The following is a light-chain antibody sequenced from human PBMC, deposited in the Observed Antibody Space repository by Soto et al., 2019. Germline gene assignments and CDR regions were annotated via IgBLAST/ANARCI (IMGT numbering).Light chain of an antibody. CDR1: QSVNRNY. CDR2: GAS. CDR3: QQYGSSPLT. Sequence: EIVLTQSPGTRSLSPGERATLSCRASQSVNRNYLAWYQQKPGQAPRLLIYGASSRATGIPDRFSGSGSGTDFTLTISRLEPEDFAVYYCQQYGSSPLTFGGGTKVEIK. V-gene: IGKV3-20*01. J-gene: IGKJ4*02.